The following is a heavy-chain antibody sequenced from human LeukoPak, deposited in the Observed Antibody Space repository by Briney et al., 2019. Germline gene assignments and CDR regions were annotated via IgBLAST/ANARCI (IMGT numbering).Heavy chain of an antibody. CDR1: GITLSNYG. CDR3: ARFGYVAAVDV. D-gene: IGHD2-15*01. V-gene: IGHV3-7*01. CDR2: INPAGSET. Sequence: GGSLRLSCAVSGITLSNYGMSWVRQAPGTGLEWVANINPAGSETYYVDPVKGRFSISRDNAKNLVYLQMNSLRAEDTAVYHCARFGYVAAVDVWGQGTPVTVSS. J-gene: IGHJ4*02.